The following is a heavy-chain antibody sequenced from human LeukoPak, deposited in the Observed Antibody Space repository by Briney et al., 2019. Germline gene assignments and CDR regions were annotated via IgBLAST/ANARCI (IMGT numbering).Heavy chain of an antibody. J-gene: IGHJ4*02. Sequence: SVKVSCKASGGTFSSYAISWVRQAPGQGLEWMGGIIPIFGTANYAQKFQGRVTITADKSTSTAYMELSSLRSEDTAVYYCARDLGPYYYGSGSYYKGFDYWGQGTLVTVSS. V-gene: IGHV1-69*06. CDR2: IIPIFGTA. D-gene: IGHD3-10*01. CDR3: ARDLGPYYYGSGSYYKGFDY. CDR1: GGTFSSYA.